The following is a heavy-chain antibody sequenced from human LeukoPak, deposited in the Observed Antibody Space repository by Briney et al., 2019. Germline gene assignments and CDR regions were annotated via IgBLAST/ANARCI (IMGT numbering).Heavy chain of an antibody. CDR1: GGSFSGYY. CDR3: ASRTGHYYYYYMDV. Sequence: PSETLSVTCAVYGGSFSGYYWSWIRQPPGKGLEWIGEINHSVSTNYNPSLQIRVTISVDTSKNQFSLKLSSVTAADTPVYYCASRTGHYYYYYMDVWGKGTPVTVSS. J-gene: IGHJ6*03. CDR2: INHSVST. V-gene: IGHV4-34*01.